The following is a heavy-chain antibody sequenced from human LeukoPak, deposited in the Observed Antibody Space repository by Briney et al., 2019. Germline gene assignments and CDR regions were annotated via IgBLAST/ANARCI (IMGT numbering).Heavy chain of an antibody. Sequence: SETLSLTCAVYGGSFSGYYWSWIRQPPGKGLEWIGEINHSGSTNYNPSLKSRVTISVDTSKNQFSLKLSSVTAADTAVYYCARVVGNSYGAEGYYYYGMDVWGQGTTVTVSS. CDR1: GGSFSGYY. J-gene: IGHJ6*02. D-gene: IGHD5-18*01. V-gene: IGHV4-34*01. CDR2: INHSGST. CDR3: ARVVGNSYGAEGYYYYGMDV.